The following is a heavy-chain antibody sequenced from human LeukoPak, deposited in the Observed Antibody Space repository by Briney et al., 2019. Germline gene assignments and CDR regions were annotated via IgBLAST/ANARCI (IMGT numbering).Heavy chain of an antibody. CDR3: AREGYSGTYYAFDY. V-gene: IGHV3-48*03. D-gene: IGHD1-26*01. CDR1: GFIFSSYE. CDR2: ISSSGSTI. J-gene: IGHJ4*02. Sequence: GGSLRLSCAASGFIFSSYEINWVRQAPGKGLEWVSYISSSGSTIYYADSVKGRFTISRDNAKNSLYLQMNSLRAEDTAVYYCAREGYSGTYYAFDYWGQGTLVTVSS.